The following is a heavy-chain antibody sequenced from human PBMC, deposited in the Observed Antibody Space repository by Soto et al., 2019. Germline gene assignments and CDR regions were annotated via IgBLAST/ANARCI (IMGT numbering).Heavy chain of an antibody. V-gene: IGHV4-61*01. CDR1: GGSVSSGSYY. CDR3: ARAPEXXPHPFDY. CDR2: IYYSGST. J-gene: IGHJ4*02. Sequence: PSETLSLTCTVSGGSVSSGSYYWSWIRQPPGKGLEWIGYIYYSGSTNYNPSLKSRVTISVDTSKNQFSLKLSSVTAADTAVYYCARAPEXXPHPFDYWGQGTLVTVSS.